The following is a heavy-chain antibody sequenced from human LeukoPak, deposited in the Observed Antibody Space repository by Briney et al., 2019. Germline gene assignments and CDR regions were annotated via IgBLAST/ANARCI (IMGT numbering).Heavy chain of an antibody. CDR1: GGSVSSGSYY. J-gene: IGHJ5*02. V-gene: IGHV4-61*01. CDR2: IYYSGST. CDR3: ARDEDDLFDP. Sequence: SETLSLTCAVSGGSVSSGSYYWSWIRQPPGKGLEWIGYIYYSGSTNYNPSLKSRVTISVDTSKNQFSLKLSSVTAADTAVYYCARDEDDLFDPWGQGTLVTVSS. D-gene: IGHD3-3*01.